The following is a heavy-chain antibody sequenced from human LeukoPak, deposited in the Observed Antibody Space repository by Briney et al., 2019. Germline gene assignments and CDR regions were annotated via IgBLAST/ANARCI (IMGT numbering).Heavy chain of an antibody. CDR1: GGSISSYY. CDR3: ARALPTYSSGWPLFDY. Sequence: PSETLSLTCTVSGGSISSYYWSWIRQPPGKGLEWIGYIYYSGSTNYNPSLKSRVTISVDTSKNQFSLKLSSVTAADTAVYYCARALPTYSSGWPLFDYWGQGTLVTVSS. CDR2: IYYSGST. D-gene: IGHD6-19*01. J-gene: IGHJ4*02. V-gene: IGHV4-59*08.